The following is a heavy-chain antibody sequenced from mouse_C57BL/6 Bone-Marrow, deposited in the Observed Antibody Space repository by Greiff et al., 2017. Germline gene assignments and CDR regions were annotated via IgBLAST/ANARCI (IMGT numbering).Heavy chain of an antibody. V-gene: IGHV1-19*01. CDR3: ARWGIYYYGSRYFDV. J-gene: IGHJ1*03. D-gene: IGHD1-1*01. CDR1: GYTFTDYY. Sequence: EVKLQESGPVLVKPGASVKMSCKASGYTFTDYYMNWVKQSHGKSLEWIGVINPYNGGTSYNQKFKGKATLTVDKSSSTAYLELNSLTSDDSAVYYCARWGIYYYGSRYFDVWGTGTTVTVSS. CDR2: INPYNGGT.